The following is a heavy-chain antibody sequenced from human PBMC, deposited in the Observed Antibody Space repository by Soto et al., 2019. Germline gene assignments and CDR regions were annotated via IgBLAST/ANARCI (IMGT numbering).Heavy chain of an antibody. CDR2: ISWNSGSI. J-gene: IGHJ2*01. CDR1: GFTFDDYA. V-gene: IGHV3-9*01. D-gene: IGHD6-13*01. Sequence: EVQLLESGGGLVQPGGSLRLSCAASGFTFDDYAMHWVRQAPGKGLEWVLGISWNSGSIGYADSVKGRFTISRDNAKNSLYLQKNSLRAEDTALYYCAKAGQLVNWYFDLWGRGPLVTVSS. CDR3: AKAGQLVNWYFDL.